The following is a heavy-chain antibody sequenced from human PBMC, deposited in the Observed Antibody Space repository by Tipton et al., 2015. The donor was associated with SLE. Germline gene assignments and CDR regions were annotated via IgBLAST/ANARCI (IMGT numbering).Heavy chain of an antibody. CDR2: IYYDGTA. J-gene: IGHJ4*02. CDR3: VRQPSSPGSVDY. V-gene: IGHV4-39*07. D-gene: IGHD3-10*01. CDR1: GASVRSTSYH. Sequence: TLSLTCFVSGASVRSTSYHWGWIRQPPGKGLEWIGNIYYDGTAYSTPSLESRVSISVDTSKNQFSLQLSSVTAADTAVYNCVRQPSSPGSVDYWGQGTLVTVSS.